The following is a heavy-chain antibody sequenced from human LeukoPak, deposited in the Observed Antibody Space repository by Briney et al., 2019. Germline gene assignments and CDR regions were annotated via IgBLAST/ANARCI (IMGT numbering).Heavy chain of an antibody. CDR2: INPNSGGT. D-gene: IGHD5-12*01. V-gene: IGHV1-2*02. CDR1: GYTFTGYY. Sequence: GASVKVSCKASGYTFTGYYMHWVRQAPGQGLEWMGWINPNSGGTNYAQKFQGRVTMTRDTSISTAYMELSRLRSDDTAVYYCAREWRDGYEYYYYYYMDVWGKGTTVTVSS. CDR3: AREWRDGYEYYYYYYMDV. J-gene: IGHJ6*03.